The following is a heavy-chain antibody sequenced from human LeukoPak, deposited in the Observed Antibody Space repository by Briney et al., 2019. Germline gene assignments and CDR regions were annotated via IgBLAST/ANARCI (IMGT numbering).Heavy chain of an antibody. D-gene: IGHD2-2*01. CDR1: GFTFSSYS. V-gene: IGHV3-48*01. CDR3: ARGGDCSSTSCSIYDFDY. Sequence: PGGSLRLSCAASGFTFSSYSMNWVRQAPGKGLEWVSYISSSSSTIYYADSVKGRFTISRDNAKNSLYLQMNSLRAEDTAVYYCARGGDCSSTSCSIYDFDYWGQGTLVTVSS. CDR2: ISSSSSTI. J-gene: IGHJ4*02.